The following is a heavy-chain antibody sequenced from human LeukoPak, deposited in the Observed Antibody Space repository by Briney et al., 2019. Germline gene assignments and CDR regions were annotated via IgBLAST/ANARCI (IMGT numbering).Heavy chain of an antibody. Sequence: PSETLSLTCTVSGGSISSGGYYWSWIRQPPGKGLEWIGYIYHSGSTNYNPSLKSRVTISVDKSKNQFSLKLSSVTAADTAVYYCARFPSGGSIAAWGQGTLVTVSS. J-gene: IGHJ5*02. CDR2: IYHSGST. D-gene: IGHD6-6*01. CDR1: GGSISSGGYY. V-gene: IGHV4-30-2*01. CDR3: ARFPSGGSIAA.